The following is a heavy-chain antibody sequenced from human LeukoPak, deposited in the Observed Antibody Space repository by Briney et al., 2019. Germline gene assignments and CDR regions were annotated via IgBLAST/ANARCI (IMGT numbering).Heavy chain of an antibody. D-gene: IGHD3-16*01. Sequence: PSETLSLTCAVYGGSFSGYYWSWIRQPPGKGLEWIGSIYHSGSTYYNPSLKSRVTISVDTSKNQFSLKLSSVTAADTAVYYCARELGRPQVYYYMDVWGKGTTVTVSS. V-gene: IGHV4-34*01. CDR3: ARELGRPQVYYYMDV. CDR2: IYHSGST. J-gene: IGHJ6*03. CDR1: GGSFSGYY.